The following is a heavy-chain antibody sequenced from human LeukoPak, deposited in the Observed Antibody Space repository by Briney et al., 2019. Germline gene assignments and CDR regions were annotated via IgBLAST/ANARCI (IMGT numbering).Heavy chain of an antibody. CDR3: AKDGYTEWLGLYYFDY. V-gene: IGHV3-23*01. Sequence: GGSLRLSCAASGFTFSSYGMSWVRQAPGKGLEWVSTISGSGGRTYYADSVKGRFTIPRDNSKNTLYLQMNSLRAEDTALYYCAKDGYTEWLGLYYFDYWGQGTLVTVSS. CDR2: ISGSGGRT. D-gene: IGHD6-19*01. CDR1: GFTFSSYG. J-gene: IGHJ4*02.